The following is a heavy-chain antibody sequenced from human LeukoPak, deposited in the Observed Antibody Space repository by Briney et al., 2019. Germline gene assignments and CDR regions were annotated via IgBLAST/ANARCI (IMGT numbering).Heavy chain of an antibody. Sequence: PGGSLRLSCAASRFTVSSNYMSWVRQAPGKGLERVSFIYSSGSTYYADSVRGRFTISRDNSNNTLYLQMNSLRVEDTAVYYCARGRFGLSLDYWGQGTLVTVSS. V-gene: IGHV3-66*01. CDR3: ARGRFGLSLDY. CDR1: RFTVSSNY. J-gene: IGHJ4*02. CDR2: IYSSGST. D-gene: IGHD3-16*01.